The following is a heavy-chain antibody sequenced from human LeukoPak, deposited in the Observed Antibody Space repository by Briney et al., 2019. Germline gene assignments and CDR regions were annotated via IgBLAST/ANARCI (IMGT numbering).Heavy chain of an antibody. Sequence: ASVKVSRKASGYTFTSYDINWVRQAPGQGLEWMGWMNPNSGNTGYAQKFQGRVTMTRNTSISTAYMELSSLRSEDTAVYYCARVSAFGGVIVLVRDAFDIWGQGTMVTVSS. J-gene: IGHJ3*02. V-gene: IGHV1-8*01. CDR2: MNPNSGNT. CDR1: GYTFTSYD. CDR3: ARVSAFGGVIVLVRDAFDI. D-gene: IGHD3-16*02.